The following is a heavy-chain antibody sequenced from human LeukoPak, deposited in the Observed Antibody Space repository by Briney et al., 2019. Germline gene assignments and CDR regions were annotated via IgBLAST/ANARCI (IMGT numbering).Heavy chain of an antibody. D-gene: IGHD3-22*01. V-gene: IGHV4-4*09. Sequence: SETLSLTCTVSGGSISSYYWSWIRQPPGKGLEWIGYIYTSGSTNYNPSLKSRVTISVDTSKNQFSLKLSSVTAADTAVYYCARTGYYYDSSGYYSVEYFQHWGQGTLVTVSS. J-gene: IGHJ1*01. CDR1: GGSISSYY. CDR3: ARTGYYYDSSGYYSVEYFQH. CDR2: IYTSGST.